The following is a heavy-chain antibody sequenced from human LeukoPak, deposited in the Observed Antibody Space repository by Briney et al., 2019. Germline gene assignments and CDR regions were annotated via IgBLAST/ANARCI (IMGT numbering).Heavy chain of an antibody. V-gene: IGHV4-34*01. J-gene: IGHJ5*02. Sequence: SSETLSLTCAVYGGSFSGYYWSWIRQPPGKGLEWVWEISHSGSTNYNPPCKRRVTISLDTPKHQLSLKLSSVAAADTAVYYCARGQRFLTTVTTGGWFDPWGQGTLVTVPS. CDR1: GGSFSGYY. D-gene: IGHD4-17*01. CDR3: ARGQRFLTTVTTGGWFDP. CDR2: ISHSGST.